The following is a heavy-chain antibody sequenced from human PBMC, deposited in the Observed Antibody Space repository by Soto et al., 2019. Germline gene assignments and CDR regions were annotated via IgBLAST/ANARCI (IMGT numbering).Heavy chain of an antibody. J-gene: IGHJ4*02. CDR3: GRELSY. CDR2: VYSSGST. CDR1: GGSLSSNY. V-gene: IGHV4-59*01. D-gene: IGHD2-15*01. Sequence: QVQLQESGPRLVKPSETLSVTCTVSGGSLSSNYWTWIRQPPGKGLEWLGYVYSSGSTNSNPSLKSRISISVDTSKNQLSLKLKSVTAADTAIYYGGRELSYWGPGALVTVSS.